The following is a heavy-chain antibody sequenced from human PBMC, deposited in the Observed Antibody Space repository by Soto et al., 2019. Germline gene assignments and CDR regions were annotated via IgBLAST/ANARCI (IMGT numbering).Heavy chain of an antibody. Sequence: QVQLQESGPGLVKPSQTLSLMCTVSGGSISSGGYYWSWIRQLPGKGLEWIGNIYYSGSTYYNPSLKSRVTISVDTSKNPSSLKLSSVTAADTAVYYCARAMTTVTPYYFDYWGQGTLVTVSS. J-gene: IGHJ4*02. CDR1: GGSISSGGYY. D-gene: IGHD4-17*01. CDR3: ARAMTTVTPYYFDY. CDR2: IYYSGST. V-gene: IGHV4-31*03.